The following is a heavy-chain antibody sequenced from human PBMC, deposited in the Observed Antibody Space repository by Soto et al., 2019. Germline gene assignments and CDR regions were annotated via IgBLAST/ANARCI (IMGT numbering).Heavy chain of an antibody. CDR3: AKDAIPADH. CDR1: GFTFRDYA. D-gene: IGHD2-2*01. V-gene: IGHV3-23*01. J-gene: IGHJ5*02. CDR2: ISGSGRNT. Sequence: EVQLLDSGGGLVQPGGSLRLSCAASGFTFRDYAMDWVRQAPGKGLEWVSAISGSGRNTYYAGSVKGRFTISRDNSKNALYLPMTSLRAEDTAVYYCAKDAIPADHLGQGTLVTVSS.